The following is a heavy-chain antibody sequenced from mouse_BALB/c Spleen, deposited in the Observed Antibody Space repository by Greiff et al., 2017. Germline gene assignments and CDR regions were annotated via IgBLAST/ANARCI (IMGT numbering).Heavy chain of an antibody. V-gene: IGHV2-9*02. CDR2: IWAGGST. CDR1: GFSLTSYG. J-gene: IGHJ4*01. D-gene: IGHD2-10*01. CDR3: ARSYYGNYDYAMDY. Sequence: VHLVESGPGLVAPSQSLSITCTVSGFSLTSYGVHWVRQPPGKGLEWLGVIWAGGSTNYNSALMSRLSISKDNSKSQVFLKMNSLQTDDTAMYYCARSYYGNYDYAMDYWGQGTSVTVSS.